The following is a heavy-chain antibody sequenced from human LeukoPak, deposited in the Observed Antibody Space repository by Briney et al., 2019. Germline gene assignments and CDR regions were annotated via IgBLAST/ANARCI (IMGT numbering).Heavy chain of an antibody. CDR3: ATLLGGGKEAP. CDR1: GRTFSSYA. CDR2: IIPILGKA. V-gene: IGHV1-69*04. Sequence: ASVRVSCKASGRTFSSYAISWVRQAPGQGLEWMGRIIPILGKANYAKKWQGRVTITADKSTSTAYMELSSLRSEDTAVYCCATLLGGGKEAPWGQGTLVTVSS. J-gene: IGHJ5*02. D-gene: IGHD4-23*01.